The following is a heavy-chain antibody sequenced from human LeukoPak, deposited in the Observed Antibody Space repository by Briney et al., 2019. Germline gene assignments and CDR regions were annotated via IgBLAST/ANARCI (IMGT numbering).Heavy chain of an antibody. CDR3: TTPNEGNWFDP. J-gene: IGHJ5*02. CDR1: GFTFSDSA. CDR2: IRDKGFVHAT. Sequence: GGCLKLSCAASGFTFSDSAIHWVRQASGKGLEWVGRIRDKGFVHATAYAASVKGRFTLSRDDSKNTAYLQMNSLKTEDAALYYCTTPNEGNWFDPWGQGTLVTV. V-gene: IGHV3-73*01. D-gene: IGHD2-8*01.